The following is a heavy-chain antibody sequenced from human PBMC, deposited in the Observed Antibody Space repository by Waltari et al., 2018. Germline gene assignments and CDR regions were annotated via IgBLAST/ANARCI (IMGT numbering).Heavy chain of an antibody. CDR1: GGSFSGYY. V-gene: IGHV4-34*01. Sequence: QVQLQQWGAGLLKPSETLSLTCAVYGGSFSGYYWSWIRQPPGKGLEWIGENNHSGNTNYNPSPTRRVTISVDTSKIQFSLKLSSVTAADTAVYYCARDQTFLEWLSHTGYFDLWGRGTLVTVSS. CDR3: ARDQTFLEWLSHTGYFDL. CDR2: NNHSGNT. J-gene: IGHJ2*01. D-gene: IGHD3-3*01.